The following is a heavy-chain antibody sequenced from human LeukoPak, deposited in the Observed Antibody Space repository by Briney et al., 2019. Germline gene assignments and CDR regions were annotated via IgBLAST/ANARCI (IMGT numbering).Heavy chain of an antibody. CDR2: IYYSGST. Sequence: SETLSLTCTVSGGSISSSSYYWGWIRQPPGTGLEWIGYIYYSGSTNYNPSLKSRVTISVDTSKNQFSLKLSSVTAADTAVYYCARVRGVSSSWPDDYYYYYMDVWGKGTTVTVSS. V-gene: IGHV4-61*05. CDR3: ARVRGVSSSWPDDYYYYYMDV. CDR1: GGSISSSSYY. D-gene: IGHD3-10*01. J-gene: IGHJ6*03.